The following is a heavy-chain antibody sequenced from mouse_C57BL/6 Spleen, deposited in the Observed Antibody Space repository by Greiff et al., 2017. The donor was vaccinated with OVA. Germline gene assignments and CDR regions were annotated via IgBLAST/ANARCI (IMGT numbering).Heavy chain of an antibody. CDR3: ANDGYYPYAMDY. CDR2: IYPGDGDT. J-gene: IGHJ4*01. D-gene: IGHD2-3*01. V-gene: IGHV1-80*01. Sequence: QVQLQQSGAELVKPGASVKISCKASGYAFSSYWMNWVKQRPGKGLEWIGQIYPGDGDTNYNGKFKGKATLTADKSSSTAYMQLSSLTSEDSAVYFCANDGYYPYAMDYWGQGTSVTVSS. CDR1: GYAFSSYW.